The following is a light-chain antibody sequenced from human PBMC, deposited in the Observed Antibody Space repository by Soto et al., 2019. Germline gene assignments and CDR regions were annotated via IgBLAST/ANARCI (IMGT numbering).Light chain of an antibody. CDR1: QTISNW. CDR3: QQYNSYPWT. CDR2: DAS. V-gene: IGKV1-5*01. J-gene: IGKJ1*01. Sequence: DLRMTQSPSTLSASVGHSVTITCRASQTISNWLAWYQQRPGKAPNLLIYDASSLESGVPSRFSGNGSGTQFTLTISSLQPDDFSTYYCQQYNSYPWTFGQGTKVEVK.